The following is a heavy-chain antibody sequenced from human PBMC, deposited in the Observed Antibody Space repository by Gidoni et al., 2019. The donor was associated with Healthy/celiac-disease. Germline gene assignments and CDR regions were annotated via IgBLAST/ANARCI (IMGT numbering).Heavy chain of an antibody. CDR1: GFTFSSYA. V-gene: IGHV3-64D*08. Sequence: EVQLFESGGGLFQPGGSLRLSCSASGFTFSSYAMHWVRQAPGKGLEYVSAISSNGGSTYYADSVKGRFTISRDNSKNTLYLQMSSLRAEDTAVYYCVKDFKRLRGSPYGMDVWGQGTTVTVSS. CDR2: ISSNGGST. J-gene: IGHJ6*02. D-gene: IGHD3-16*01. CDR3: VKDFKRLRGSPYGMDV.